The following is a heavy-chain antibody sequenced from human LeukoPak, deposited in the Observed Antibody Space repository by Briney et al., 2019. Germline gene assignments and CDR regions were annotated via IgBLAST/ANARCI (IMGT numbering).Heavy chain of an antibody. V-gene: IGHV3-30-3*02. D-gene: IGHD2-21*01. J-gene: IGHJ4*02. Sequence: GRSLRLSCAASGFTFSSYAMHWVRQAPGKGLEWVAVISYDGSNKYYADSVKGRFTISRDNSKNTLYLQMNSLRAEDTAVYYCAKLVVYWGQGTLVTVSS. CDR1: GFTFSSYA. CDR2: ISYDGSNK. CDR3: AKLVVY.